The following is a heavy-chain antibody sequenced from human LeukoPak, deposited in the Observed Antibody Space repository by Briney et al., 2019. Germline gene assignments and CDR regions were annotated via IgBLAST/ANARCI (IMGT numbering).Heavy chain of an antibody. V-gene: IGHV1-69*04. Sequence: SVKVSCKASGGTFSSYAISWVRQAPGQGLEWMGRIIPILGIANYAQKFQGRVTITADKSTSTAYMELSSLRSEDTAVYYCARDILTGYYRSTYFDYWGQGTLVTVSS. D-gene: IGHD3-9*01. CDR3: ARDILTGYYRSTYFDY. CDR2: IIPILGIA. J-gene: IGHJ4*02. CDR1: GGTFSSYA.